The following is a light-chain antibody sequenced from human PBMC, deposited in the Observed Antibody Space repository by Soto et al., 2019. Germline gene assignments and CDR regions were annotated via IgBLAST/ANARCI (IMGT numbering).Light chain of an antibody. Sequence: DIQMTQSPSSLSASVGDRVTITCRASQSISIHLNWYQQKPGKAPNLLIYGASSLKSGAPARFRGSGSGTDFTLTISSLQPEDFAIYYCQQTYTTPEITFGQGTRLEIK. J-gene: IGKJ5*01. CDR2: GAS. V-gene: IGKV1-39*01. CDR1: QSISIH. CDR3: QQTYTTPEIT.